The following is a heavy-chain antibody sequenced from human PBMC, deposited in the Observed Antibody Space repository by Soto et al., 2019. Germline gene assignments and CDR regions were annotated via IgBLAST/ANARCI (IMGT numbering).Heavy chain of an antibody. V-gene: IGHV1-24*01. Sequence: ASVKVSCKVSGYTLTELSMHWVRQAPGKGLEWMGGSDPEDGETIYAQKFQGRVTMTEDTSTDTAYMEMSSLRSEDTAVYYCATDTVWSGSFDYWGQGTLVTVSS. D-gene: IGHD3-3*01. CDR1: GYTLTELS. CDR3: ATDTVWSGSFDY. CDR2: SDPEDGET. J-gene: IGHJ4*02.